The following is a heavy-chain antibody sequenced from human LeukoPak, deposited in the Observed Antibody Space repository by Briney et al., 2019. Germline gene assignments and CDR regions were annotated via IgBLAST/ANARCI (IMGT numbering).Heavy chain of an antibody. CDR1: GFTFSSFA. V-gene: IGHV3-30*01. CDR3: ASDRADIVVVRAAMSYSYYYMDV. CDR2: ISYDGNNN. D-gene: IGHD2-2*01. Sequence: GGSLRLSCAASGFTFSSFAMHWVRQAPGRGLEWVAVISYDGNNNYYGDAVKGRFTTSRDNSKNTLYLQMISLRPEDTAVYYCASDRADIVVVRAAMSYSYYYMDVWGKGTTVTVSS. J-gene: IGHJ6*03.